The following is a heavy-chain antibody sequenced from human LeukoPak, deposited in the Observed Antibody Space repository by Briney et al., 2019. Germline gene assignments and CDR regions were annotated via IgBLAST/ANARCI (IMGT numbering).Heavy chain of an antibody. J-gene: IGHJ5*02. Sequence: ASVKVSCTVSGYTLTELSMHWVRQAPGKGLEWMGGFDPEDGETIYAQKFQGRVTMTEDTSTDTAYMELSSLRSEDTAVYYCATLLAGGNWFDPWGQGTLVTVSS. CDR2: FDPEDGET. CDR3: ATLLAGGNWFDP. CDR1: GYTLTELS. D-gene: IGHD6-19*01. V-gene: IGHV1-24*01.